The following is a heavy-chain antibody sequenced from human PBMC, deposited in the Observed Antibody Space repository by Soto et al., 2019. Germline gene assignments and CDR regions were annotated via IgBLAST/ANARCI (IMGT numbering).Heavy chain of an antibody. CDR2: IRQDGREE. V-gene: IGHV3-7*01. D-gene: IGHD6-6*01. J-gene: IGHJ4*02. Sequence: PGESLKISCAASGFTFSRYWMSWVRQAPGKGLEWVANIRQDGREEQYVDSVKGRFTISRDNAKNSLYLQINSLRADDTALYYCARDREGASSIGQDSWGQGTLVTVSS. CDR3: ARDREGASSIGQDS. CDR1: GFTFSRYW.